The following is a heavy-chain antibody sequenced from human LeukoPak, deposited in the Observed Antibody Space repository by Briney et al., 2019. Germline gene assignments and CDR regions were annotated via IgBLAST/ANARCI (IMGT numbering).Heavy chain of an antibody. CDR3: ARGVTMVRGVMNAFDI. D-gene: IGHD3-10*01. CDR2: IKQDGSEK. CDR1: GFTFSSYW. J-gene: IGHJ3*02. V-gene: IGHV3-7*01. Sequence: GGSLRLSCAASGFTFSSYWMSWVRQAPGKGLEWVAKIKQDGSEKYYVDSVKGRFTISRDNAKNSLYLQMNSLRAEDTAVYYCARGVTMVRGVMNAFDIWGQGTMVTVSS.